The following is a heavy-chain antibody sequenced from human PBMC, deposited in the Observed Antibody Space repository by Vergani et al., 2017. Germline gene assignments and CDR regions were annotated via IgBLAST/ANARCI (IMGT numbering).Heavy chain of an antibody. CDR3: ARERPVAKGTIFDY. J-gene: IGHJ4*02. CDR1: GFTFSSYA. Sequence: EVQLLESGGGLVQPGGSLRLSCAASGFTFSSYAMSWVRQAPGKGLEWVSAISGSGGSTYYADSVKGRFTISRDNAKNSLYLQMNSLRAEDTALYYCARERPVAKGTIFDYWGQGTLVTVSS. D-gene: IGHD4/OR15-4a*01. V-gene: IGHV3-23*01. CDR2: ISGSGGST.